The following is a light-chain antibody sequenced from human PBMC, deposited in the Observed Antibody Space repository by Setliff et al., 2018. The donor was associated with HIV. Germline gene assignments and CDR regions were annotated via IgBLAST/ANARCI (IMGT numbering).Light chain of an antibody. V-gene: IGLV2-8*01. J-gene: IGLJ1*01. CDR1: SSDVGAYYS. CDR2: EVS. CDR3: SSYAGSNNYV. Sequence: QSVLTQPPSASGSPGQSVTISCTGTSSDVGAYYSVSRYQQHPGKAPKLIIYEVSKRPSGVPDRFSGSESGNTASLTVSGLQTEDEADYYCSSYAGSNNYVFGTGTKV.